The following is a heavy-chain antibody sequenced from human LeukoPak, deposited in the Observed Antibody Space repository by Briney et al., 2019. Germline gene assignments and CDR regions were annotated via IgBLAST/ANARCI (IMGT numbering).Heavy chain of an antibody. CDR3: ARDLSGVTGYTYGRGIDY. V-gene: IGHV3-23*01. J-gene: IGHJ4*02. CDR1: GFTFSSYA. Sequence: GGSLRLSCAASGFTFSSYAMTWIRQAPGKGLEWVSSISGSGGSTYYADSVKGRFTISRDNAKTSLYLQMNSLRAEDTAVYYCARDLSGVTGYTYGRGIDYWGQGTLVTVSS. D-gene: IGHD5-18*01. CDR2: ISGSGGST.